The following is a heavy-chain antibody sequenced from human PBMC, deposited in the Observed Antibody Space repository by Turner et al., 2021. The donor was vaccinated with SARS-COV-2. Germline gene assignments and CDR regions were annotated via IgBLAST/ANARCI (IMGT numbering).Heavy chain of an antibody. Sequence: EVPLVESGGDLVKPGGSLRLSCAAYGFTFANAWMSWVRQARGKGLEWVGHIASNTDGGATYYAAPVKGRFTISRDDSKTTLFLQMTSLKAEDTAVYYCVGAFLGNWGQGTLVTVSS. D-gene: IGHD3-16*01. CDR3: VGAFLGN. J-gene: IGHJ4*02. CDR1: GFTFANAW. V-gene: IGHV3-15*04. CDR2: IASNTDGGAT.